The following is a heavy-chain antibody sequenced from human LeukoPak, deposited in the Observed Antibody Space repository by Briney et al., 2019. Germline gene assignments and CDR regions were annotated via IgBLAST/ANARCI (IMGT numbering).Heavy chain of an antibody. CDR2: IFPSGGEI. J-gene: IGHJ4*02. Sequence: GGSLRLSCAASGFTFSTFAMIWVRQPPGKGLEWVSSIFPSGGEIHYADSVRGRFTISRDNSKSTLSLQMNSLRAEDTAVYYCARSAGWEPYYFDYWGQGTLVTVSS. V-gene: IGHV3-23*01. CDR1: GFTFSTFA. D-gene: IGHD1-26*01. CDR3: ARSAGWEPYYFDY.